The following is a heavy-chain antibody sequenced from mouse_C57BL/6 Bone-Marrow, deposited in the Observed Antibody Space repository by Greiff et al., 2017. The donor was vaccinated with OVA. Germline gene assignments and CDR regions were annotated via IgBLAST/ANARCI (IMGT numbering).Heavy chain of an antibody. CDR3: AIQFITTVVPHWYFDV. D-gene: IGHD1-1*01. J-gene: IGHJ1*03. CDR1: GYTFTSYW. CDR2: IHPSDSDT. V-gene: IGHV1-74*01. Sequence: QVQLQQPGAELVKPGASVKVSCKASGYTFTSYWMHWVKQRPGQGLEWIGRIHPSDSDTNYNQKFKGKATLTVAKSSSTAYMQLSSLTSEDSAVYYCAIQFITTVVPHWYFDVWGTGTTVTVSS.